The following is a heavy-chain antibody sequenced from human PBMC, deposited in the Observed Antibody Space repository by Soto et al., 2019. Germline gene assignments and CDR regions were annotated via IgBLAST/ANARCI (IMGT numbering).Heavy chain of an antibody. V-gene: IGHV3-23*01. J-gene: IGHJ4*02. CDR1: GFPFNTYA. Sequence: GGSLRLSCAASGFPFNTYAMHWVRQAPGKGLEWVSAISGSGGSTYYADSVRGRFTISRDNSKNRLYLQMNSLRGEETAVYYCAKGGRSGSTGYFDYWGQGTLVTVSS. D-gene: IGHD6-19*01. CDR2: ISGSGGST. CDR3: AKGGRSGSTGYFDY.